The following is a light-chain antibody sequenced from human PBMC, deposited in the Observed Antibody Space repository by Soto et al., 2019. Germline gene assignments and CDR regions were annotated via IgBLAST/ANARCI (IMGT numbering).Light chain of an antibody. CDR3: QQYDNWPQT. CDR2: DAS. Sequence: EIVLTQSPATLSLSPGERATLSCRASQSVSSYLAWYQQKPGQAPRLLIYDASTRATGIPARFSGRGSGTEFTLTISSLQSVDFAVYYCQQYDNWPQTFGQGTKVEIK. J-gene: IGKJ1*01. CDR1: QSVSSY. V-gene: IGKV3-15*01.